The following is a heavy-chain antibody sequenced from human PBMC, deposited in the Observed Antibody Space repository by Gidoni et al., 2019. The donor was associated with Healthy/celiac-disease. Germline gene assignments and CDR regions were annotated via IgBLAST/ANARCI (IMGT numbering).Heavy chain of an antibody. D-gene: IGHD2-2*01. V-gene: IGHV1-8*01. CDR1: GYTFTSYD. CDR3: ARDESTSTSGPNLDY. Sequence: QVQLVQSGAEVQNPGASVKVSCKASGYTFTSYDSNWVRQATGQGLEWMGWMNTNSGNTGYAQKFQGRVTMTRNTSISTAYMELSSLRSEDTAVYYCARDESTSTSGPNLDYWGQGTLVTVSS. J-gene: IGHJ4*02. CDR2: MNTNSGNT.